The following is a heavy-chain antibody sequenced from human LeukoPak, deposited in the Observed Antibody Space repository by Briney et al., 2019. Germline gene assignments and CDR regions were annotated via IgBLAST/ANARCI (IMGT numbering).Heavy chain of an antibody. V-gene: IGHV3-11*01. CDR2: ISYTGNTI. CDR3: ATPLDYYDSSGYHQGGD. CDR1: GFTFSDYY. Sequence: GGSLRLSCAASGFTFSDYYMSWIRQAPGKGLEWVSYISYTGNTIYYADSVRGRFTISRDNAKNSLYLQMNSLRAEDTAVYFCATPLDYYDSSGYHQGGDWGQGTLVTVSS. D-gene: IGHD3-22*01. J-gene: IGHJ4*02.